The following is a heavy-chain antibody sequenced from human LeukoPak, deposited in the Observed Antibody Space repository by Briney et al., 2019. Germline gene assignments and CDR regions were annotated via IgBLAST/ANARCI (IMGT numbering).Heavy chain of an antibody. Sequence: GGSLRLSCAASGFTFSSYGMHWVRQAPGKGLEWVAVIWYDGSNKYYADSMKGRFTISRDNSKNTLYLQMNSLRAEDTAVYYCQLFHSGSYYYFDYWGQGTLVTVSS. V-gene: IGHV3-33*01. CDR3: QLFHSGSYYYFDY. J-gene: IGHJ4*02. CDR2: IWYDGSNK. D-gene: IGHD1-26*01. CDR1: GFTFSSYG.